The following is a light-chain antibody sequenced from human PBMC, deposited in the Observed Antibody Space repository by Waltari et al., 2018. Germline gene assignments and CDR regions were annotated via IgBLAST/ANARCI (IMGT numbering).Light chain of an antibody. CDR2: KAS. J-gene: IGKJ4*01. V-gene: IGKV1-5*03. Sequence: DIQMTQSPSTLSASVGDRVTITCRASQSISSWLAWYQQKPGQAPKLLIYKASSLESGVPSWFSGTESGTEFTLTISSLQPDDFATYYCQHYNSYPLTFGGGTKVEIK. CDR1: QSISSW. CDR3: QHYNSYPLT.